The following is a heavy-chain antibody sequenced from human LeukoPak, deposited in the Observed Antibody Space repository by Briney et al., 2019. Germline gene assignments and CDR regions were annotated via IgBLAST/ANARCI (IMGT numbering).Heavy chain of an antibody. Sequence: PGGSLRLSCVASGFTFNNYAMTWVRQTPGKGLEWVSVISGSGGSTDYADSVKGRFTISRDNSKNTLYVQMNSLRAEDTAVYYCAKQTSWYYYGSGSRSPDAFDIWAKGQWSPSLQ. CDR2: ISGSGGST. CDR3: AKQTSWYYYGSGSRSPDAFDI. D-gene: IGHD3-10*01. J-gene: IGHJ3*02. V-gene: IGHV3-23*01. CDR1: GFTFNNYA.